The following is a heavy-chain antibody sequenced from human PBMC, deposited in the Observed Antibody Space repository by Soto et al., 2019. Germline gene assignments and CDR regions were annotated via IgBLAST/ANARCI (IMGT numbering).Heavy chain of an antibody. D-gene: IGHD4-17*01. CDR2: IRYDGSNK. CDR1: GFTFSSYG. J-gene: IGHJ3*02. CDR3: ARPRVPTVTTRGAFDI. Sequence: QVQLVESGGGVVQPGRSLRLSCAASGFTFSSYGMHWVRQAPGKGLEWVAVIRYDGSNKYYADSVKGRFTISRDNSKNTLYLQMNSLRAEDTAVYYCARPRVPTVTTRGAFDIWGQGTMVTVSS. V-gene: IGHV3-33*01.